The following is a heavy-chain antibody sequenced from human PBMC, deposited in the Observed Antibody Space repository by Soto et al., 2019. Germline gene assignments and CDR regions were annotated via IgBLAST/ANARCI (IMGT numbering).Heavy chain of an antibody. CDR1: GFSLSTSGVG. D-gene: IGHD4-17*01. V-gene: IGHV2-5*02. Sequence: QITLKESGPSLVKPTQTLTLTCTFSGFSLSTSGVGVGWIRQPPGKALEWLALIYWDDDKRYSPSLKSRLTITKDTAKNQVVLTTTNIDPVDTATYYCAHTGTVATQWGDWGQGTLVTVSS. J-gene: IGHJ4*02. CDR2: IYWDDDK. CDR3: AHTGTVATQWGD.